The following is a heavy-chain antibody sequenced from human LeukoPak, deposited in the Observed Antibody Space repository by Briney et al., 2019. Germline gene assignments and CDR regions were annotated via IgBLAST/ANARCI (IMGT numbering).Heavy chain of an antibody. V-gene: IGHV1-2*02. J-gene: IGHJ4*02. CDR1: GYTFSGYY. CDR3: ARSPILTGYLPPPRFDY. D-gene: IGHD3-9*01. Sequence: ASVKVSCKASGYTFSGYYIHWVRQAPGQGLEWMGWINPNSGGTKYAQKFQGRVTMTRDTSISTAYMELSRLRSEDTAVYYCARSPILTGYLPPPRFDYWGQGTLVTVSS. CDR2: INPNSGGT.